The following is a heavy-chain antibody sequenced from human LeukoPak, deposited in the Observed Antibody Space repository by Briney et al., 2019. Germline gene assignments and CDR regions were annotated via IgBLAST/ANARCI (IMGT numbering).Heavy chain of an antibody. CDR3: SRALPYGDQDY. Sequence: GGSLRLSCAASGFTFSSYSIHWVRQAPGKGLEWVAVISPGGRTTYYTDSVKGRFTISRDNSKNTVYLQMNSLRGEDSAVYSCSRALPYGDQDYWGQGNLVTVSS. J-gene: IGHJ4*02. D-gene: IGHD4-17*01. V-gene: IGHV3-30*04. CDR1: GFTFSSYS. CDR2: ISPGGRTT.